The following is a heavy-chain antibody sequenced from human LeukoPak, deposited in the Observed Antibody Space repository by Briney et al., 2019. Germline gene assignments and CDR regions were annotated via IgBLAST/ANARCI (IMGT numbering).Heavy chain of an antibody. D-gene: IGHD3-22*01. CDR2: IYYSGST. Sequence: PSETLSLTCTVSGGSISSSSYYWGWIRQPPGKGLEWIGNIYYSGSTNYNPSLKSRVTISVDTSKNQFSLKLSSVTAADTAVYYCARRLQSSGKRDNDAFDIWGQGTMVTVSS. J-gene: IGHJ3*02. CDR1: GGSISSSSYY. V-gene: IGHV4-39*07. CDR3: ARRLQSSGKRDNDAFDI.